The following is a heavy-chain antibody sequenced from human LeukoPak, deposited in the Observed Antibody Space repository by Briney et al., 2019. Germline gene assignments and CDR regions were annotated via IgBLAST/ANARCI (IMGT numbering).Heavy chain of an antibody. D-gene: IGHD3-22*01. Sequence: SETLSLNCTGSGGSISHYYWSWIRQPAGKGLEWIGRIYTSGSTNYNPSLKSRVTMSVDRSKNQFSLKLSSVTAADTAVYFCARARYYYDNGFYDYYYGMDVWGQGTTVTVSS. CDR1: GGSISHYY. V-gene: IGHV4-4*07. CDR3: ARARYYYDNGFYDYYYGMDV. CDR2: IYTSGST. J-gene: IGHJ6*02.